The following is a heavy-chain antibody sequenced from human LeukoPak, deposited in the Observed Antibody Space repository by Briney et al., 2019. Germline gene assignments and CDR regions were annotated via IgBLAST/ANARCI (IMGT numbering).Heavy chain of an antibody. CDR3: ARDRDGYNRFSDAFDI. V-gene: IGHV4-30-2*01. D-gene: IGHD5-24*01. CDR1: GGSISSGGYY. CDR2: IYHSGST. Sequence: PSQTPSLTCTVSGGSISSGGYYWSWIRQPPGKGLEWIGYIYHSGSTYYNPSLKSRVTISVDRSKNQFSLKLSSVTAADTAVYYCARDRDGYNRFSDAFDIWGQGTMVTVSS. J-gene: IGHJ3*02.